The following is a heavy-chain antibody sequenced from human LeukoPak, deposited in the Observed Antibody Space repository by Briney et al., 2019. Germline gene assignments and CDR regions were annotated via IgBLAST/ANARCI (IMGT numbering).Heavy chain of an antibody. V-gene: IGHV3-23*01. J-gene: IGHJ3*02. CDR3: AKDAPYYYDSSGYGGAFDI. CDR1: RFAFSSYA. CDR2: ISGSSGNT. D-gene: IGHD3-22*01. Sequence: PGGSLRLSCAASRFAFSSYAMTWVRQAPGKGLEWVSTISGSSGNTYYADSVKGRFTISRDNSKNTLYLQMNSLRAEDTAVYYCAKDAPYYYDSSGYGGAFDIWGQGTMVTVSS.